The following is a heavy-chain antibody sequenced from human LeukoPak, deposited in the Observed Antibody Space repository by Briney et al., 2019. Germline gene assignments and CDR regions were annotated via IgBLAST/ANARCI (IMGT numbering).Heavy chain of an antibody. V-gene: IGHV3-21*04. Sequence: PGGSLRLSCAASGFTFSRYSMNWVRQAPGKGLEWVSSISGSSSYIYYADSVKGRFTISRHNAKNSLYLQMNSLKASDTAMYYCARTYYYDSSGWGFDYWGQGTLVTVSS. CDR2: ISGSSSYI. CDR1: GFTFSRYS. J-gene: IGHJ4*02. D-gene: IGHD3-22*01. CDR3: ARTYYYDSSGWGFDY.